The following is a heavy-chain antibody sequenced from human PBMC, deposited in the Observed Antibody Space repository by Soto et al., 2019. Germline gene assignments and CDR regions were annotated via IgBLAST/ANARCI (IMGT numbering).Heavy chain of an antibody. Sequence: SLKVSCKASGGTFSSYAISWVRQAPGQGLEWMGGIIPIFGTANYAQKFQGRVTITADESTSTAYMELSSLRSEDTAVYYCARLDYYDSSGYSYYFDYWGQGTLVTVSS. CDR2: IIPIFGTA. D-gene: IGHD3-22*01. CDR3: ARLDYYDSSGYSYYFDY. J-gene: IGHJ4*02. CDR1: GGTFSSYA. V-gene: IGHV1-69*13.